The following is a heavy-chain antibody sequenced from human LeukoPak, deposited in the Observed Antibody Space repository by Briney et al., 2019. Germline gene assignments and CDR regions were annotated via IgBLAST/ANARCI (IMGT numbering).Heavy chain of an antibody. V-gene: IGHV4-59*01. CDR3: ARGGPGLPFYYYYGMDV. Sequence: SETLSLTCTVSGGSISSYYWSWIRQPPGKGLEWIGYIYYSGSTDYNPSLKSRVTISVDTSKNQFSLKLSSVTAADTAVYYCARGGPGLPFYYYYGMDVWGQGTTVTVSS. D-gene: IGHD3-10*01. J-gene: IGHJ6*02. CDR2: IYYSGST. CDR1: GGSISSYY.